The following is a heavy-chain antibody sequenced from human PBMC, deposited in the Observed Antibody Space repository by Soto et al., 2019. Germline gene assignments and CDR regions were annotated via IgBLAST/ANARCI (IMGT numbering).Heavy chain of an antibody. J-gene: IGHJ6*02. CDR1: GYTFTRYT. V-gene: IGHV1-3*01. CDR3: ARRVQVWLPDYYGMDV. CDR2: INPDNGNT. Sequence: ASVKVSCKASGYTFTRYTMNWVRQASGQRLEWMGWINPDNGNTKSSQKFQDRVIITRDTSTTTAHLELRSLRADDTAAYYCARRVQVWLPDYYGMDVWGQGTTVTVSS. D-gene: IGHD2-21*01.